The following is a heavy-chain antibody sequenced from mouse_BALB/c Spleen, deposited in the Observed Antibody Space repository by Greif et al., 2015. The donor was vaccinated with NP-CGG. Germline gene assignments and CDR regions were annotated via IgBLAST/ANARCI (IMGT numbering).Heavy chain of an antibody. J-gene: IGHJ3*01. Sequence: QLQQSGPELVKPGASVKISCKASGYSFTSYYIHWVKQRPGQGLEWIGWIFPGSGNTKYNEKFKGKATLTADTSSSTAYMQLSSLTSEDSAVYFCARSITTGFAYWGQGTLVTVSA. CDR3: ARSITTGFAY. CDR1: GYSFTSYY. CDR2: IFPGSGNT. D-gene: IGHD2-4*01. V-gene: IGHV1-66*01.